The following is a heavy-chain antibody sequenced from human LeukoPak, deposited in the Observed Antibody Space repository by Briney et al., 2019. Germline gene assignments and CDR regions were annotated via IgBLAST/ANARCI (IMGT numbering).Heavy chain of an antibody. CDR3: ARSVGATGHFDY. V-gene: IGHV4-34*01. CDR1: GGSFSGYY. Sequence: PSETLSLTCAVYGGSFSGYYWSWIRQPPGKGLEWIGEINHSGSTNYNPSLKSRVTISVDTSKNQSSLKLSSVTAADTAVYYCARSVGATGHFDYWGQGTLVTVSS. J-gene: IGHJ4*02. D-gene: IGHD1-26*01. CDR2: INHSGST.